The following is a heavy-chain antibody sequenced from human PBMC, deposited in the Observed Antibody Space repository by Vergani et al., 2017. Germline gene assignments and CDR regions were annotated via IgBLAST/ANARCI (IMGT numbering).Heavy chain of an antibody. V-gene: IGHV3-9*01. D-gene: IGHD5/OR15-5a*01. CDR3: VKASVSNFRSSYMDA. Sequence: EVQLVESGGGLVQPGRSLRLSCAASGFTFDDYVMHWVRKAPGKGLEWVGSISWNSGSIAYAESVQGRFTISRDNAKNSLYLHMNSLRAEETALYYCVKASVSNFRSSYMDAWGKGTAVTVS. J-gene: IGHJ6*03. CDR1: GFTFDDYV. CDR2: ISWNSGSI.